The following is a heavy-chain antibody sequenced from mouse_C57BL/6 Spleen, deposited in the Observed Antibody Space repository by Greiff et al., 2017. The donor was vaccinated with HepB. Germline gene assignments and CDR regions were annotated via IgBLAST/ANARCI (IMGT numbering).Heavy chain of an antibody. D-gene: IGHD2-1*01. CDR2: INPYNGGT. J-gene: IGHJ2*01. V-gene: IGHV1-19*01. CDR3: AKRGPYGNYYFDY. Sequence: EVQLQQSGPVLVKPGASVKMSCKASGYTFTDYYMNWVKQSHGKSLEWIGVINPYNGGTSYNQKFKGKATLTVDKSSSTAYMELNSLTSEDSAVYYCAKRGPYGNYYFDYWGQGTTLTVSS. CDR1: GYTFTDYY.